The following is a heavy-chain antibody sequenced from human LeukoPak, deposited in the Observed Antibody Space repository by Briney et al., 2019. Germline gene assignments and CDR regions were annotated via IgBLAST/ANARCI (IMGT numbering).Heavy chain of an antibody. CDR1: GFTFSDYY. J-gene: IGHJ4*02. Sequence: PGGSLRLSCAASGFTFSDYYMSWIRQAPGKGLEWVSYISSSGSTIYYADSVKGRFTISRDNAKNSLYLQMNSLRAEDTAVYYCATTFNYYGSGSYLDYWGQGTLVTVSS. D-gene: IGHD3-10*01. V-gene: IGHV3-11*01. CDR3: ATTFNYYGSGSYLDY. CDR2: ISSSGSTI.